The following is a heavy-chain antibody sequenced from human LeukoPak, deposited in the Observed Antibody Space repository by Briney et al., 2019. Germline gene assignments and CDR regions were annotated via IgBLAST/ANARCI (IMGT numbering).Heavy chain of an antibody. D-gene: IGHD3/OR15-3a*01. Sequence: GGSLRLSCAASGFTFSSYSMNWVRQAPGKGLEWVSAISSSSSYIYYPDSVKGRFTISRDNAKHSLYLQMDSLRAEDTAVYYCARDDFCMIHAFDIWGQGTMVTVSS. CDR3: ARDDFCMIHAFDI. V-gene: IGHV3-21*01. CDR2: ISSSSSYI. CDR1: GFTFSSYS. J-gene: IGHJ3*02.